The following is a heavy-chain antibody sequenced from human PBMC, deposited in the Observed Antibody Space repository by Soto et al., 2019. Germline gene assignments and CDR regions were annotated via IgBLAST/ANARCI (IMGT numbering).Heavy chain of an antibody. D-gene: IGHD6-6*01. CDR1: AYNCTSYW. J-gene: IGHJ3*02. CDR2: ISSGDSYT. V-gene: IGHV5-51*01. Sequence: LKNSREGSAYNCTSYWLVWVRQITGNGLEWMGVISSGDSYTTNSASFQGQVTISANMSSSTSYLQWSSLMASDTAMYYCACLASIPARYHVALDIWGQGTMDTV. CDR3: ACLASIPARYHVALDI.